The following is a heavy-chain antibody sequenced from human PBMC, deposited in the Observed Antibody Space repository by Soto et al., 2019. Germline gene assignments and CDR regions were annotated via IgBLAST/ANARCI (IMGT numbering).Heavy chain of an antibody. CDR1: GGTFSSYT. CDR3: ALDYGGNSGWFDP. D-gene: IGHD4-17*01. V-gene: IGHV1-69*02. CDR2: IIPNLGIT. J-gene: IGHJ5*02. Sequence: SVKVSCKASGGTFSSYTISWVRQAPGQGLEWMGRIIPNLGITNYAQKFQGRVTITANKSTSTAYMELSSLRSEDTAVYYCALDYGGNSGWFDPWGQGTLVTVSS.